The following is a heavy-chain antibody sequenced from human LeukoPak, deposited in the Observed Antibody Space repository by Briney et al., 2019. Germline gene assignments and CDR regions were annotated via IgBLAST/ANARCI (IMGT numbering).Heavy chain of an antibody. Sequence: SVKVSCKASGGTFSSYAISWVRQAPGQGLEWMGGIIPIFGTANYAQKFQGRVTITADKSTSTAYMELSSLRSEDTAVYYCARAAYYYGLGTNYGMDVWGKGTTVTVSS. CDR2: IIPIFGTA. J-gene: IGHJ6*04. V-gene: IGHV1-69*06. CDR1: GGTFSSYA. D-gene: IGHD3-10*01. CDR3: ARAAYYYGLGTNYGMDV.